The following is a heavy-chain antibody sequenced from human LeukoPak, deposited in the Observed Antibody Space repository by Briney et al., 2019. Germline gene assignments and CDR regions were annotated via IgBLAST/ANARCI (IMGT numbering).Heavy chain of an antibody. D-gene: IGHD1-26*01. CDR1: GYTLTELS. CDR3: AVPAGALDAFDI. CDR2: FDPEDGET. J-gene: IGHJ3*02. Sequence: ASVKVSCKVSGYTLTELSMHWVRQAPGKGLEWMGGFDPEDGETIYAQKFQGRVTMTEDTSTDTAYMELSSLRSEDTAVYYCAVPAGALDAFDIRGQGTMVTVSS. V-gene: IGHV1-24*01.